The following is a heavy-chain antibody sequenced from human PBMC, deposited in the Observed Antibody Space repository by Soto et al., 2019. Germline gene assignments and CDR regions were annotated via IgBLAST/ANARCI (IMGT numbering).Heavy chain of an antibody. CDR1: GGSINSGGSY. V-gene: IGHV4-31*03. CDR2: IYYSGST. J-gene: IGHJ2*01. CDR3: GSVQCFSSSCTYLNL. Sequence: QVQLQESGPGLVKPSQTLSLTCTVSGGSINSGGSYWSWIRQSPGEGLEWIGYIYYSGSTYYNPSLKSRRSISLVTFKVQYCLRLSSVTAADAAIYYCGSVQCFSSSCTYLNLWCRGTLVTVSA. D-gene: IGHD2-2*01.